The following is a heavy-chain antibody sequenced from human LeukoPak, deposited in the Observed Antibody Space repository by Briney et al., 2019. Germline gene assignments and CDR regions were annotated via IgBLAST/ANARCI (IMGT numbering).Heavy chain of an antibody. CDR2: IYSGGST. D-gene: IGHD1-26*01. CDR1: GFTVSSNY. CDR3: ARGSGSSPFDR. J-gene: IGHJ4*02. Sequence: GGSLRLSCAASGFTVSSNYMSWVRLAPEKGLECVSVIYSGGSTSYADSVKGRFTISRDNSENTVYLQMNSLRAEDTAVYYCARGSGSSPFDRWGQGTLVTVSS. V-gene: IGHV3-53*01.